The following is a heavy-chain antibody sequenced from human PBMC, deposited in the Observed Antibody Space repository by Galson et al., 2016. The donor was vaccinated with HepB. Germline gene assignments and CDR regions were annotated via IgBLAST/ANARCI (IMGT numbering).Heavy chain of an antibody. CDR1: GGSVSSDNYY. D-gene: IGHD3-3*01. Sequence: SETLSLTCTVSGGSVSSDNYYWSWIRQPPGKGLEWIGYVYYSGRTNYNPSLKSRVTILVDPSTNQCSLKLTSVTAADTAVYYCAREGSSTIFGVENWGQGTLVTVSS. CDR2: VYYSGRT. J-gene: IGHJ4*02. V-gene: IGHV4-61*01. CDR3: AREGSSTIFGVEN.